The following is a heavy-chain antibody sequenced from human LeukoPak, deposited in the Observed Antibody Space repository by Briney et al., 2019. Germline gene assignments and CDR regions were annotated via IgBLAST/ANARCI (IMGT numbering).Heavy chain of an antibody. CDR1: GGSISSYY. D-gene: IGHD2-2*01. J-gene: IGHJ4*02. CDR2: IYTSGST. CDR3: ARREEGYCSSTSCSYYFDY. Sequence: PSETLSLTCTVSGGSISSYYWSWIRQPPGKGLEWIGYIYTSGSTNYNSSLKSRVTISVDTSKNQFSLKLSSVTAADTAVYYCARREEGYCSSTSCSYYFDYWGQGTLVTASS. V-gene: IGHV4-4*09.